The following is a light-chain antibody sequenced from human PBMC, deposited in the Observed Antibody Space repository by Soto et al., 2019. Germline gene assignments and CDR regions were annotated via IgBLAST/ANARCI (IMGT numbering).Light chain of an antibody. J-gene: IGKJ5*01. CDR1: QTINNN. V-gene: IGKV1-39*01. Sequence: DIEMTQSPASLSASVGDRVTISCRTSQTINNNLNWYQQRPGKAPKLLNYSSSSLMSGVPPRFSGSGSGTDFTLTISSLHPEDFATYFCQQTYIAPITFGQGTRLDIK. CDR2: SSS. CDR3: QQTYIAPIT.